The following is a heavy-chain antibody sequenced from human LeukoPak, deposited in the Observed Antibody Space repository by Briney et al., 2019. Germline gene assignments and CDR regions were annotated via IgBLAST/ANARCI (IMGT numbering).Heavy chain of an antibody. CDR2: IIVGSGAT. Sequence: ASVKVSCKASGFTSTNFAVQWVRQARGQRLEWIGWIIVGSGATKCAQDFQERVTITRDLSTSTLYMELRSLTSEDTAVYYCAREPRIAARPLDYWGQGTLVTVSS. V-gene: IGHV1-58*01. D-gene: IGHD6-6*01. CDR1: GFTSTNFA. J-gene: IGHJ4*02. CDR3: AREPRIAARPLDY.